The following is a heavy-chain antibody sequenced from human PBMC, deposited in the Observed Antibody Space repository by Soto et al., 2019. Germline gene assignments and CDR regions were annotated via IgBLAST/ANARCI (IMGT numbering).Heavy chain of an antibody. CDR2: INPSGGST. V-gene: IGHV1-46*01. CDR1: GYTFTSYY. J-gene: IGHJ4*02. CDR3: AREGNYYDSSGYYRPLYY. D-gene: IGHD3-22*01. Sequence: ASVKVSCKASGYTFTSYYMHWVRQAPGQGLEWMGIINPSGGSTSYAQKFQGRVTMTRDTSTSTVYMELSSLRSEDTAVYYCAREGNYYDSSGYYRPLYYWGQGTLVTVS.